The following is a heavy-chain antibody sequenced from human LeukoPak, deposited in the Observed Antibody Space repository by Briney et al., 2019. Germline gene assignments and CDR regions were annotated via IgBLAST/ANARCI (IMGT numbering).Heavy chain of an antibody. CDR2: IYYSGST. D-gene: IGHD3-3*01. CDR1: GGSISSYY. Sequence: PSETLSLTCTVSGGSISSYYWSWIRQPPGKGLEWIGYIYYSGSTNYNPSLKSRVTISVDTSKNQFSLKLSSVTAADTAVYYCASGYYDFWSGWFDPWGQGTLVTVSS. J-gene: IGHJ5*02. CDR3: ASGYYDFWSGWFDP. V-gene: IGHV4-59*01.